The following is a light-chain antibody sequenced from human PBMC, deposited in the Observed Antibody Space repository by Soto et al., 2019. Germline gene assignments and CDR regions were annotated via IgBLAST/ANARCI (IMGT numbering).Light chain of an antibody. CDR3: QQSYSAPYT. CDR1: QPISSY. CDR2: AAS. Sequence: DIQMTQSPSSLSASVGDRVTITCRASQPISSYLNWYQQKPGRAPNLLIYAASSLQSGVPSRFSGSASGTDFTLTISSLQPEDFATYYCQQSYSAPYTFGQGTKLEIK. V-gene: IGKV1-39*01. J-gene: IGKJ2*01.